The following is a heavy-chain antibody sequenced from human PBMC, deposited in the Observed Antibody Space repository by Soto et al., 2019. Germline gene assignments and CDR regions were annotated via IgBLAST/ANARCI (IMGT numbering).Heavy chain of an antibody. Sequence: QVQLHQWGAGLLKPWETLSLTCAVYGESFSGYYWTWVRQPPGKGLEWIGEINHSGSTNYNRSLKSRVTISVDTSKNQLSLKLNSVTAADTAVYFCARGRRETTYFDYIWGRALDYWGQGTLVTVSS. CDR2: INHSGST. CDR1: GESFSGYY. CDR3: ARGRRETTYFDYIWGRALDY. J-gene: IGHJ4*02. V-gene: IGHV4-34*01. D-gene: IGHD3-16*01.